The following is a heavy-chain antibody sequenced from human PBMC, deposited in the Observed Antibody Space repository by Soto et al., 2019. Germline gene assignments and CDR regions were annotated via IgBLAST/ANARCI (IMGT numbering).Heavy chain of an antibody. D-gene: IGHD3-3*01. CDR2: INPNSGGT. Sequence: ASVKVSCKAPGYTFTGYYMHWVRQAPGQGLEWMGWINPNSGGTNYAQKFQGWVTMTRDTPISTAYMELSRLRSDDTAVYYCARAAGFGVVIMNYWGQGTLVTVSS. J-gene: IGHJ4*02. V-gene: IGHV1-2*04. CDR3: ARAAGFGVVIMNY. CDR1: GYTFTGYY.